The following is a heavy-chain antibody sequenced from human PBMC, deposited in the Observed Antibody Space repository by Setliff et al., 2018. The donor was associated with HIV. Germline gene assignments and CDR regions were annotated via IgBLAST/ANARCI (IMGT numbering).Heavy chain of an antibody. CDR2: INPREGSA. CDR3: AKEYHTAATGTRVANYFDY. Sequence: ASVKVSCKASGYTFTSCFLHWVRQAPGQGLEYMGIINPREGSADYVEKFQDRVTITRDTSTSTVYMEMSSLRSDDTAIYYCAKEYHTAATGTRVANYFDYWGQGTLVTVSS. CDR1: GYTFTSCF. V-gene: IGHV1-46*01. D-gene: IGHD6-13*01. J-gene: IGHJ4*02.